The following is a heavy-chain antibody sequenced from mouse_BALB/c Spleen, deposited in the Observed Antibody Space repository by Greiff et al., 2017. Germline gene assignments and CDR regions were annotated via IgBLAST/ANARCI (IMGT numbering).Heavy chain of an antibody. CDR3: AREGFITTAPSCAY. D-gene: IGHD1-2*01. Sequence: QVQLQQPGAELVKPGASVKLSCKASGYTFTSYWMHWVKQRPGQGLEWIGEIDPSDSYTNYNQKFKGKATLTVDKSSSTAYMQLSSLTSEDSAVYYCAREGFITTAPSCAYWGQGTLVTVSA. V-gene: IGHV1-69*02. CDR2: IDPSDSYT. CDR1: GYTFTSYW. J-gene: IGHJ3*01.